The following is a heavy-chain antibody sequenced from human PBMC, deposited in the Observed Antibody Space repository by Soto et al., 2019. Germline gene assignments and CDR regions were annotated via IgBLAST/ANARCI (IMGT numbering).Heavy chain of an antibody. J-gene: IGHJ4*02. CDR1: GITFSSYW. CDR2: INSDGSDI. CDR3: ANFGSGVPY. D-gene: IGHD2-8*01. Sequence: PXGSLRLSCSASGITFSSYWMHWVRQAPGKGLVGVSGINSDGSDIRYVDSVKGRFTISRDNAKNTLYLQMNSLRAEDTAVYYCANFGSGVPYWGQGTVVTVSS. V-gene: IGHV3-74*01.